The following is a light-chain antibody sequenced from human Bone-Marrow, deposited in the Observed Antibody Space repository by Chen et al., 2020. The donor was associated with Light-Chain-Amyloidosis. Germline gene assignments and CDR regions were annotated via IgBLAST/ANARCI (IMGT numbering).Light chain of an antibody. CDR1: SSDVGGDNH. Sequence: QSAMTQPASVSGSPGQSITTSCTGTSSDVGGDNHVSWYQQHPVKAPKLIIYEVTNRPSWVPDRFSGSKSDNTASLTISGLQTEDEADYFCTSYTIRNTLVFGGGTRVTVL. CDR3: TSYTIRNTLV. V-gene: IGLV2-14*01. J-gene: IGLJ1*01. CDR2: EVT.